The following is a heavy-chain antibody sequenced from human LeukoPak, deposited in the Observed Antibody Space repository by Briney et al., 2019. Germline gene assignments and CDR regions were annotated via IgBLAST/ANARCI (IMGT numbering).Heavy chain of an antibody. CDR1: GFTFSNYG. CDR2: ISYDGSDK. V-gene: IGHV3-30*18. CDR3: AKASRAYYYGSGTYYDH. J-gene: IGHJ4*02. D-gene: IGHD3-10*01. Sequence: GGSLRLSCAASGFTFSNYGMHWVRQAPGKGLEWVAVISYDGSDKLYADSVKRRFTISRDNSKNTLDLQMNSLRAEDTAVYYCAKASRAYYYGSGTYYDHWGQGTLVTVSS.